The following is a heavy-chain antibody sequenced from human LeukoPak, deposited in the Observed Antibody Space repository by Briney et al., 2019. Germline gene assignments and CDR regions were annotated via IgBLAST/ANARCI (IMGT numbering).Heavy chain of an antibody. D-gene: IGHD3-22*01. J-gene: IGHJ4*02. Sequence: GRSLRLSCAASGFTFNNVAMSWVGEAPGKGLESVSAVRGSGGSTCYAASVKGGFTISNDNSQNTLYLQMNSLRAEDTAVYYCAREAYFYDTTYYYAKHLDYWGQGALVTVSS. CDR2: VRGSGGST. V-gene: IGHV3-23*01. CDR3: AREAYFYDTTYYYAKHLDY. CDR1: GFTFNNVA.